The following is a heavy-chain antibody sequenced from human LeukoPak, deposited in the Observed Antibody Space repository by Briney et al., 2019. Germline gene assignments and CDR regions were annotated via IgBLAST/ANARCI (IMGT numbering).Heavy chain of an antibody. CDR2: INPSGGST. D-gene: IGHD6-13*01. J-gene: IGHJ4*02. CDR3: ATGGVAAAGTGDY. CDR1: GYTFTSYY. Sequence: ASVKVSCKAFGYTFTSYYMHWVRQAPGQGLEWMGIINPSGGSTSYAQKFQGRVTMTEDTSTDTAYMELSSLRSEDTAVYYCATGGVAAAGTGDYWGQGTLVTVSS. V-gene: IGHV1-46*01.